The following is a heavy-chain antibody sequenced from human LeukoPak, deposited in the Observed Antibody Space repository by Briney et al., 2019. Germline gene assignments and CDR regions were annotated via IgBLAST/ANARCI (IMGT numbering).Heavy chain of an antibody. J-gene: IGHJ4*02. CDR3: AREIRGSDAYFDY. Sequence: SVKVSCKASGGTFSSYAISWVRQAPGQGLEWRERIIPIFGTANYAQKFQGRVTITTDESTSTAYMELSSLRSEDTAVYYCAREIRGSDAYFDYWGQGTLVTVSS. D-gene: IGHD3-10*01. CDR2: IIPIFGTA. V-gene: IGHV1-69*05. CDR1: GGTFSSYA.